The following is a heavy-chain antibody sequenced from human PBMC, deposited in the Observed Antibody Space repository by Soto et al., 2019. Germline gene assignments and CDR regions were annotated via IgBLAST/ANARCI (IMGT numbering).Heavy chain of an antibody. V-gene: IGHV1-3*01. Sequence: QVQLVQSGAEVKKPGASVKVSCKASGYTVTDYAIFWVRQAPGQSLEWMGWITPGNGNTRYSQRFQGRVTITRDTSASTAYMELGSLRSGDTAVYYCARGHSGWYYLGDNWGQGTLVTVSS. CDR1: GYTVTDYA. CDR2: ITPGNGNT. J-gene: IGHJ4*02. D-gene: IGHD6-19*01. CDR3: ARGHSGWYYLGDN.